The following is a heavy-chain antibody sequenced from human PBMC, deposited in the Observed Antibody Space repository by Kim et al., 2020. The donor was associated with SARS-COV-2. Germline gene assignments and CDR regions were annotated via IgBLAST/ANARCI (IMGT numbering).Heavy chain of an antibody. J-gene: IGHJ6*02. D-gene: IGHD3-10*01. CDR3: ARKNLWFGELSPSDPEAGYYYYGMDV. CDR1: GYSFTSYW. V-gene: IGHV5-10-1*01. CDR2: IDPSDSYT. Sequence: GESLKISCKGSGYSFTSYWISWVRQMPGKGLEWMGRIDPSDSYTNYSPSFQGHVTISADKSISTAYLQWSSLKASDTAMYYCARKNLWFGELSPSDPEAGYYYYGMDVWGQGTTVTVSS.